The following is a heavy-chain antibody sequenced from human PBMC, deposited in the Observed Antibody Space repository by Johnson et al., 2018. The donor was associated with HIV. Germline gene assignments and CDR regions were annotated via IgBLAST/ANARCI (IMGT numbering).Heavy chain of an antibody. CDR2: IYSGGST. V-gene: IGHV3-66*01. CDR3: AREGGGSNEDDAFDI. D-gene: IGHD1-26*01. J-gene: IGHJ3*02. CDR1: GFTFSTYW. Sequence: VQLVESGGGLVQPGGSLRLSCAASGFTFSTYWMHWVRQVPGKGLMWVSVIYSGGSTYYADSVKGRFTISRDNSKNTLYLQMNSLRAEDTALYYCAREGGGSNEDDAFDIWGQGTMVTVSS.